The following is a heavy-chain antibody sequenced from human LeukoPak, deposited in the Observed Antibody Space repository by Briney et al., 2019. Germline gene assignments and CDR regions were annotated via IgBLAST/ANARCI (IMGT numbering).Heavy chain of an antibody. Sequence: PGRSLRLSCAPAAFTVGTSAMSSVSQDPGKWLEWLSSINGSGTNTYYADSVEGRFTISRDNTQNTLYLQINSLRAENTAVYNCAKDVRGYNRPFDYWGQGTLVTVSS. CDR3: AKDVRGYNRPFDY. J-gene: IGHJ4*02. D-gene: IGHD3-10*02. CDR1: AFTVGTSA. V-gene: IGHV3-23*01. CDR2: INGSGTNT.